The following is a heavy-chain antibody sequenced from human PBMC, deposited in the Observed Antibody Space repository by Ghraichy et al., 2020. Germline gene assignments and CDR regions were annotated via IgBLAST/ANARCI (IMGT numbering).Heavy chain of an antibody. J-gene: IGHJ6*03. CDR1: GGSVSSGSYY. V-gene: IGHV4-61*01. Sequence: SETLSLTCTVSGGSVSSGSYYWSWIRQPPGKGLEWIGYIYYSGSTNYNPSLKSRVTISVDTSKNQFSLKLSSVTAVDTAVYYCAREYEAGAGYYYYYYMDVWGKGTTVTVSS. CDR3: AREYEAGAGYYYYYYMDV. D-gene: IGHD6-19*01. CDR2: IYYSGST.